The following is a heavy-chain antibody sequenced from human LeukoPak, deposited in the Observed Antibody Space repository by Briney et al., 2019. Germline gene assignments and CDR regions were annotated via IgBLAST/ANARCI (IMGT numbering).Heavy chain of an antibody. CDR3: ARAGVNYYYYMDV. J-gene: IGHJ6*03. V-gene: IGHV4-38-2*02. CDR1: GDSISSYY. D-gene: IGHD3-10*01. Sequence: SKTLSLTCTVSGDSISSYYWGWIRQPPGKGLEWIGSIYHSGSTYYNPSLKSRVTISVDTSKNQFSLKLSSVTAADTAVYYCARAGVNYYYYMDVWGKGTTVTISS. CDR2: IYHSGST.